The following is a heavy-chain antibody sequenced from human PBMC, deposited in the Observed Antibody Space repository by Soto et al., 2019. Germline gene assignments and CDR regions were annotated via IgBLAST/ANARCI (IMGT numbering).Heavy chain of an antibody. CDR3: ARGYRQSGYSSSWVFDY. CDR1: GGXXXXXXXX. V-gene: IGHV4-31*03. D-gene: IGHD6-13*01. CDR2: IFYSGST. Sequence: QVQLQESGPGLVKPSQTLSLICTVSGGXXXXXXXXXXXXXXXXXXXXXXXGYIFYSGSTYYNPFLRSRVTISADTSENQFSLNLSSVTAADTAVXFCARGYRQSGYSSSWVFDYWGQGTLVNVSS. J-gene: IGHJ4*02.